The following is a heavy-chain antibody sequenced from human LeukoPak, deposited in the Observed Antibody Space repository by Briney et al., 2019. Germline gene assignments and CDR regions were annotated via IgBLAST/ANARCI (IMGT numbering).Heavy chain of an antibody. D-gene: IGHD3-3*01. Sequence: GGSLRLSCAASGFTLSDYYMSWIRQAPGKGLEWVSYISSSGSTIYYADSVKGRFTISRDNAKNSLFLQMNGLRAEDTAVYYCARTGTDFWSGHAYYMDVWGKGTTVTVSS. J-gene: IGHJ6*03. CDR1: GFTLSDYY. CDR2: ISSSGSTI. CDR3: ARTGTDFWSGHAYYMDV. V-gene: IGHV3-11*04.